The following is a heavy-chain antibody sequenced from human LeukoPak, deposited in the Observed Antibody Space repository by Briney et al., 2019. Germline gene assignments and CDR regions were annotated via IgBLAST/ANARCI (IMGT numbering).Heavy chain of an antibody. D-gene: IGHD3-3*01. J-gene: IGHJ5*02. CDR2: IYYSGST. CDR3: ARREYDFWSGYSNWFDP. CDR1: GGSISSYY. V-gene: IGHV4-59*12. Sequence: SETLSLTCTVSGGSISSYYWSWIRQPPGKGLEWIGYIYYSGSTNYNPSLKSRVTISVDTSKNQFSLKLSSVTAADTAVYYCARREYDFWSGYSNWFDPWGQGTLVTVSS.